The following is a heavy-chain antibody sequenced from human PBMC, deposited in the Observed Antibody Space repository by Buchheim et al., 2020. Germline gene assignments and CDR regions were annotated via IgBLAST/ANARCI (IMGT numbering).Heavy chain of an antibody. CDR3: ARNLYSGSYWGGDYYYGMDV. CDR1: GFTFSSYG. Sequence: QVQLVESGGGVVQPGRSLRLSCAASGFTFSSYGMHWVRQAPGKGLEWVAVISYDGSNKYYADSVKGRFTISRDNSKNTLYLQMNSLRAEDTAVYYCARNLYSGSYWGGDYYYGMDVWGQGTT. V-gene: IGHV3-30*03. CDR2: ISYDGSNK. J-gene: IGHJ6*02. D-gene: IGHD1-26*01.